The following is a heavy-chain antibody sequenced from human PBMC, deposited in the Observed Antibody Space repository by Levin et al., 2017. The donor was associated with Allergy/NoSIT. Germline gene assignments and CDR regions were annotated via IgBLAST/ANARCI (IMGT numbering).Heavy chain of an antibody. V-gene: IGHV3-7*04. D-gene: IGHD3-22*01. CDR3: ARYYYDSSGSTYYFDF. CDR1: GFTFSSYW. CDR2: IDQDESER. Sequence: GGSLRLSCAASGFTFSSYWMSWVRQAPGRGLEWVANIDQDESERYYVDSVKGRFAISRDNAKNSLYLQMNTLRAEDTAVYYCARYYYDSSGSTYYFDFWGQGTLVTVSS. J-gene: IGHJ4*02.